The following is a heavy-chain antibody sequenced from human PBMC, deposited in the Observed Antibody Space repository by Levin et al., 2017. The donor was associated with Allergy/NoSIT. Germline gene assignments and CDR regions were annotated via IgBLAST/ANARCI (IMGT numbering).Heavy chain of an antibody. J-gene: IGHJ6*02. Sequence: GGSLRLYCQGSGYSFPHYWIDWVRQMPGKGLEWMGRIQPSDSKTKYSPSFQGHVTFSIDKSISTVYLQWTSLKASDTATYYCARGGSGTLYFGMDVWGQGTTVTVSS. CDR1: GYSFPHYW. V-gene: IGHV5-10-1*01. D-gene: IGHD3-10*01. CDR2: IQPSDSKT. CDR3: ARGGSGTLYFGMDV.